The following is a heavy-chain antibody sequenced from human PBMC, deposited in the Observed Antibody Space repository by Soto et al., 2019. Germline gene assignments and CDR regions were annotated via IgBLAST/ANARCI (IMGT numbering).Heavy chain of an antibody. CDR1: GYTFTNHD. CDR3: ARGSGSNGRDWFDP. V-gene: IGHV1-8*01. J-gene: IGHJ5*02. CDR2: MNSNSGDT. Sequence: QGQLVQSGAEVKKPGASVKVSCKASGYTFTNHDINWVRQATGQGLEWMGWMNSNSGDTVYAQKFHGRVTMTRATSISTAYMELSSLRSEDTAVYYCARGSGSNGRDWFDPWGQGTLVTVSS. D-gene: IGHD1-26*01.